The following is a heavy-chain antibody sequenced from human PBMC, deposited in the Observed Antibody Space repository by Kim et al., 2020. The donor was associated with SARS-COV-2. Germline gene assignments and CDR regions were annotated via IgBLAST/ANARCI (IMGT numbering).Heavy chain of an antibody. CDR1: GFTFSSHW. CDR3: ARDENWSLDY. Sequence: GGSLRLSCAASGFTFSSHWMYWVRLVPGKGLVWVSRIDGDGSMTNYAGSVKGRFTISRDNAKRTLYLQMNSLRVDDTALYYCARDENWSLDYWGQGTLVTVSS. D-gene: IGHD1-1*01. V-gene: IGHV3-74*01. J-gene: IGHJ4*02. CDR2: IDGDGSMT.